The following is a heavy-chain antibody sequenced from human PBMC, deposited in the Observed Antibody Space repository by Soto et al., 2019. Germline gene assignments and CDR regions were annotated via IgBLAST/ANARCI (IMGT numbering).Heavy chain of an antibody. D-gene: IGHD6-19*01. Sequence: ESGGGLVQPGGSLRLSCAASEFTFTSSAMSWVRQAPGKGLEWVSAISASGGSTYYADSVKGRFTISRDNSRNTLYLQMNSLRAEDTAVYYCARETASGWFWGQGTLVTVSS. CDR3: ARETASGWF. V-gene: IGHV3-23*01. J-gene: IGHJ4*02. CDR2: ISASGGST. CDR1: EFTFTSSA.